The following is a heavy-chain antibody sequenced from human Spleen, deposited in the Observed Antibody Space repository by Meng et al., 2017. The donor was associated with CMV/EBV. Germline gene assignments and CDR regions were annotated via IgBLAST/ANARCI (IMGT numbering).Heavy chain of an antibody. CDR1: GFTFDDYA. CDR3: ARDLAYCSGGNCYSDYFDY. Sequence: SLKISCAATGFTFDDYAMHWVRQAPGKGMEWVSGISWNSGYLAYADSVKGRFTISRDNAKNSLYLQMNSLRAEDTAFYYCARDLAYCSGGNCYSDYFDYWGQGTLVTVSS. J-gene: IGHJ4*02. CDR2: ISWNSGYL. D-gene: IGHD2-15*01. V-gene: IGHV3-9*01.